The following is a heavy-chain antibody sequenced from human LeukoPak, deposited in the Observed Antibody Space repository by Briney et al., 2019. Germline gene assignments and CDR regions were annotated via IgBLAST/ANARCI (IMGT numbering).Heavy chain of an antibody. V-gene: IGHV4-59*01. D-gene: IGHD4-17*01. Sequence: PSESLSFTCTVSGGSISSYYWSWIRQPPGKGLEWIGYIYYSGSTNYNPSLKSRVTISVDTSKNQFSLKLSSVTAADTAVYYCARGVDDYGDYGFDYWGQGTLVTVSS. J-gene: IGHJ4*02. CDR1: GGSISSYY. CDR3: ARGVDDYGDYGFDY. CDR2: IYYSGST.